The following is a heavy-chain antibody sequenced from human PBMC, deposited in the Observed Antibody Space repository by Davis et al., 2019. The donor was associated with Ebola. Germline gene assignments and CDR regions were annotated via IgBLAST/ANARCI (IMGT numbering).Heavy chain of an antibody. J-gene: IGHJ4*02. CDR3: ARGGCSGGSCYSADY. V-gene: IGHV1-18*04. CDR2: ISAYNGNT. Sequence: ASVKVSCKASGYTFTSYGISWVRQAPGQGLEWMGWISAYNGNTNYAQKLQGRVTMTTDTSTGTAYMELRSLRSDDTAVYYCARGGCSGGSCYSADYWGQGTLVTVSS. D-gene: IGHD2-15*01. CDR1: GYTFTSYG.